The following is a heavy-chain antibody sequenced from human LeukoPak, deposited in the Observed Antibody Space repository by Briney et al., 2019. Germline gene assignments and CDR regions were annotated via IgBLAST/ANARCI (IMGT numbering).Heavy chain of an antibody. J-gene: IGHJ6*03. CDR2: ISYGGNNE. D-gene: IGHD1-1*01. CDR3: ARGGNPIYYYYLDV. CDR1: GFTFSSSP. Sequence: GGSLRLSCAASGFTFSSSPMHWVRQAPGKGLEWVAVISYGGNNEDYADSVKGRFTISRDNSKNTLYLQMNSLRAEDTAVYHCARGGNPIYYYYLDVWGKGTTVTVSS. V-gene: IGHV3-30-3*01.